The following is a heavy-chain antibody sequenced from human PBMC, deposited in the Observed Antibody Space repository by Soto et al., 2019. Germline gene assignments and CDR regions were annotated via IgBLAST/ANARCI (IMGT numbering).Heavy chain of an antibody. D-gene: IGHD6-13*01. Sequence: ESLNISCKGSGYSFTSYWISWVRQMPGKGLEWMGRIDPSDSYTNYSPSFQGHVTISADKSISTAYLQWSSLKASDTAMYYCAVSSSSAGTFLLHNLLDPSGQGNLVAVYS. CDR3: AVSSSSAGTFLLHNLLDP. CDR1: GYSFTSYW. V-gene: IGHV5-10-1*01. CDR2: IDPSDSYT. J-gene: IGHJ5*02.